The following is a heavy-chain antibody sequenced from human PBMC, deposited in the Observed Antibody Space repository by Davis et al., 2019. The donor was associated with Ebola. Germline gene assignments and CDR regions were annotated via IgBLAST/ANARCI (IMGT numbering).Heavy chain of an antibody. V-gene: IGHV1-8*01. D-gene: IGHD3-10*01. CDR3: ARVSSWVGGGDSSVP. CDR2: MNPNSGNT. J-gene: IGHJ5*02. Sequence: ASVKVSCKASGYTFTSYDMNWVRQATGQGLEWMGWMNPNSGNTGYAQKFQDRVTMTTDTSTTTAYMELRSLTSDDTAVYYSARVSSWVGGGDSSVPWGQGTLVTVSS. CDR1: GYTFTSYD.